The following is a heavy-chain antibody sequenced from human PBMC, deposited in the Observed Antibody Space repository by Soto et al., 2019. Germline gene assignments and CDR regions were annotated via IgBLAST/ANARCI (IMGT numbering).Heavy chain of an antibody. J-gene: IGHJ5*02. CDR2: IWYDGSSK. CDR1: GFTFSSYG. Sequence: PGGSLRLSCAASGFTFSSYGMHWVRQAPGKGLEWVAVIWYDGSSKFYAGSVKGRFTISRDNSKDTLYLQMSSLRADDTAVYYCAKSSRQYASAIQAFFDPWGLGTLGTVYS. D-gene: IGHD6-19*01. V-gene: IGHV3-33*06. CDR3: AKSSRQYASAIQAFFDP.